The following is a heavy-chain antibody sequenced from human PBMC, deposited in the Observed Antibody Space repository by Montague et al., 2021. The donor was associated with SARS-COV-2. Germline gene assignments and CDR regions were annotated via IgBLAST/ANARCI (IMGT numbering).Heavy chain of an antibody. J-gene: IGHJ4*02. D-gene: IGHD2-21*01. CDR1: GCSISSGSYY. V-gene: IGHV4-61*02. CDR3: ARVVGFDFDY. CDR2: IYTSGST. Sequence: TLSLTCTVSGCSISSGSYYWSWIRQPAGKGLEWIGRIYTSGSTNYNPSLKSRVTISVDTSKNQFSLKLSSVTAADTAVYYCARVVGFDFDYWGQGTLVTVSS.